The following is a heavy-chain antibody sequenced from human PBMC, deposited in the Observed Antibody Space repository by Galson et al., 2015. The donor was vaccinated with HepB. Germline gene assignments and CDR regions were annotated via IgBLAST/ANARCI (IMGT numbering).Heavy chain of an antibody. D-gene: IGHD2-15*01. CDR3: AKPIEIYCSGGSCRNDAFDI. CDR1: GSTFSSYA. CDR2: ISGSGGST. Sequence: SLRLSCAASGSTFSSYAMSWVRQAPGKGLEWVSAISGSGGSTYYADSVKGRFTISRDNSKNTLYLQMNSLRAEDTAVYYCAKPIEIYCSGGSCRNDAFDIWGQGTMVTVSS. V-gene: IGHV3-23*01. J-gene: IGHJ3*02.